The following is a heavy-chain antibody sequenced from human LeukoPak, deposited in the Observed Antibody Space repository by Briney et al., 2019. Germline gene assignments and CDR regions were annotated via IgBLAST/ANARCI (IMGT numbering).Heavy chain of an antibody. CDR2: ISGSGGST. J-gene: IGHJ4*02. CDR3: AKGTFGVSRDGYNLNY. Sequence: GGSLRLSCASSSFTFSKTWMSWVRQAPGKGLEWVSAISGSGGSTYYADSVKGRFTISRDNSKNTLYLQMNSLRAEDTAVYYCAKGTFGVSRDGYNLNYWGQGTLVTVSS. D-gene: IGHD5-24*01. V-gene: IGHV3-23*01. CDR1: SFTFSKTW.